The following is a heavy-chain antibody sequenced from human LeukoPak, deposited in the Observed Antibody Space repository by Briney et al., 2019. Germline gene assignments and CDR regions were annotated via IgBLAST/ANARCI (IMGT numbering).Heavy chain of an antibody. Sequence: GGSLRLSCAASGFTFSGSAMHWVRQASGKGLEWVGRIRSKANSYATAYAASVKGRFTISRDDSKNTAYLQMNSLKTEDTAVYYCTRLGGDGHNSGDYWGQGTLVTVSS. V-gene: IGHV3-73*01. CDR3: TRLGGDGHNSGDY. CDR2: IRSKANSYAT. CDR1: GFTFSGSA. J-gene: IGHJ4*02. D-gene: IGHD5-24*01.